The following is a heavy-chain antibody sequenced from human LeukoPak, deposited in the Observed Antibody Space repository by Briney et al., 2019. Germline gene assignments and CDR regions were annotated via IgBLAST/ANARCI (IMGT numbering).Heavy chain of an antibody. J-gene: IGHJ5*02. CDR2: INPSGGST. CDR1: GYTFTGYY. CDR3: ARDQWGIVVVPAAISPSFDP. Sequence: ASVKVSCKASGYTFTGYYMHWVRQAPGQGLEWMGIINPSGGSTSYAQKFQGRVTMTRDTSTSTVYMELSSLRSEDTAVYYCARDQWGIVVVPAAISPSFDPWGQGTLVTVSS. V-gene: IGHV1-46*03. D-gene: IGHD2-2*02.